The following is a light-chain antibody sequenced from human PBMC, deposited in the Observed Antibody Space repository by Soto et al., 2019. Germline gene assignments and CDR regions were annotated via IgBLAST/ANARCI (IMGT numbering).Light chain of an antibody. Sequence: EIVLTQSPGTLSLSPGERATLSCRASQSVSSSYLARYQQKPGQAPRLLIYGASSRATGIPDRFSGSGSGTEFTLTITRLEPEDFAVYYCQQYGGSPITFGLGTRLEIK. CDR3: QQYGGSPIT. J-gene: IGKJ5*01. V-gene: IGKV3-20*01. CDR1: QSVSSSY. CDR2: GAS.